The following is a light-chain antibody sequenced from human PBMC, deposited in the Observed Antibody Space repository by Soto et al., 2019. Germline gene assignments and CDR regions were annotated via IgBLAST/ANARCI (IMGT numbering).Light chain of an antibody. V-gene: IGLV1-44*01. Sequence: QSVLTQPPSVSGAPGQTVTISCTGSGSNIGATYDVHWYQQLPGTAPKLLIHRDHQRPSGVPDRFSGSKSGTSASLAISGLQSEDEADYYCAAWDDSLNGYVVFGGGTKVTVL. CDR1: GSNIGATYD. CDR2: RDH. J-gene: IGLJ2*01. CDR3: AAWDDSLNGYVV.